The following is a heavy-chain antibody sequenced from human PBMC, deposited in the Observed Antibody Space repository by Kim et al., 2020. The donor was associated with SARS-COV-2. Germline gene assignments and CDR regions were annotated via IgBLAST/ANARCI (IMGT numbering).Heavy chain of an antibody. V-gene: IGHV3-48*02. CDR3: ASIAAAGSLYYYYGMDV. CDR2: ISSSSSTI. J-gene: IGHJ6*02. CDR1: GFTFSSYS. D-gene: IGHD6-13*01. Sequence: GGSLRLSCAASGFTFSSYSMNWVRQAPGKGLEWVSYISSSSSTIYYADSVKSRFTISRDNAKNSLYLQMNSLRDEDTAVYYCASIAAAGSLYYYYGMDVWGQGNTVTVSS.